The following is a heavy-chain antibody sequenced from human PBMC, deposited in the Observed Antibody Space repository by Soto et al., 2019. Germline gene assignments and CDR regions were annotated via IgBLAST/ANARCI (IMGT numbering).Heavy chain of an antibody. CDR3: AKDCSGGSCLFDY. D-gene: IGHD2-15*01. CDR2: ISYDGSNK. V-gene: IGHV3-30*18. CDR1: GFTFSSYG. Sequence: QVQLVESGGGVVQPGRSLRLSCAASGFTFSSYGMHWVRQAPGNGLEWVAVISYDGSNKYYADSVKGRFTISRDNSKNTLYLQMNSLRAEDTAVCYCAKDCSGGSCLFDYWGQGTLVTVSS. J-gene: IGHJ4*02.